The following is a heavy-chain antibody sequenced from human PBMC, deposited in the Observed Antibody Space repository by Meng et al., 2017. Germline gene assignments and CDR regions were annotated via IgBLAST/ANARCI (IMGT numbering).Heavy chain of an antibody. V-gene: IGHV1-8*03. D-gene: IGHD2-2*01. Sequence: ASVKVSCKASGYTFTSYDINWVRQATGQGLEWMGWMNPNSGNTGYAQKFQGRVTITRDTSTSTVYMELSSLRSEDTAVYYCAREGYCSSTSCYAFDIWGQGTMVTVSS. CDR2: MNPNSGNT. J-gene: IGHJ3*02. CDR1: GYTFTSYD. CDR3: AREGYCSSTSCYAFDI.